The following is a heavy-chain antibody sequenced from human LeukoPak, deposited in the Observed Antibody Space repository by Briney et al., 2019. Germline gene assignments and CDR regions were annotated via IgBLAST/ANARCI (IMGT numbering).Heavy chain of an antibody. Sequence: GGSLRLSCAASGFTFSSYSMNWVRQAPGKGLEWVSYISSSSSTIYYADSVKGLFTISGDNAKNSLYLQMNSLRAEDTGVYYCARGQYSGPDITSNWFDPWGQGTLVTVSS. CDR2: ISSSSSTI. V-gene: IGHV3-48*01. J-gene: IGHJ5*02. CDR3: ARGQYSGPDITSNWFDP. CDR1: GFTFSSYS. D-gene: IGHD5-12*01.